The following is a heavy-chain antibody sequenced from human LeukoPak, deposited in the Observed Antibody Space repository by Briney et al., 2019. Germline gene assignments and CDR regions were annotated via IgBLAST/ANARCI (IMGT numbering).Heavy chain of an antibody. CDR3: ARHPLRYFDWFSGFDY. J-gene: IGHJ4*02. CDR1: GGSISSSLYF. D-gene: IGHD3-9*01. Sequence: SETLSLTCSVSGGSISSSLYFWGWIRQPPGKGLEWIGNIYYTGTTYYKPSFNSRVTILVDTSKNQFSLKLSSVTAADTAVYYCARHPLRYFDWFSGFDYWGQGTLVTVSS. CDR2: IYYTGTT. V-gene: IGHV4-39*01.